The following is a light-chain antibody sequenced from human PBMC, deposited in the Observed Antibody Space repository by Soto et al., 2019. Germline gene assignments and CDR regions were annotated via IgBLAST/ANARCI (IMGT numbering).Light chain of an antibody. V-gene: IGKV1-5*03. Sequence: DIQFTQFLSTLSASVGDRVTITCRASQSISSWLAWYQQKPGKAPKLLIYKASSIESGVPSRLSGSGSGTEFTLTISSXQPDDFATYHCQQYNSYLWTFGQGTKVDIK. CDR1: QSISSW. J-gene: IGKJ1*01. CDR2: KAS. CDR3: QQYNSYLWT.